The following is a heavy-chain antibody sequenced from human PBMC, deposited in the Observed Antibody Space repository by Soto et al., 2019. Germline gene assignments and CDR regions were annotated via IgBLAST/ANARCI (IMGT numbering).Heavy chain of an antibody. CDR1: GFTFSKYA. J-gene: IGHJ6*02. D-gene: IGHD6-19*01. V-gene: IGHV3-30-3*01. CDR2: TSNDGTFK. CDR3: ARDQALSVPGSYYGMDV. Sequence: PGGSLRLSCAASGFTFSKYAMHWVRQAPGKGLERVAFTSNDGTFKYYGDSVKGRFTISRDNSKNTLYLQMNSLRPEDTAVYYCARDQALSVPGSYYGMDVWGQGTTVTVSS.